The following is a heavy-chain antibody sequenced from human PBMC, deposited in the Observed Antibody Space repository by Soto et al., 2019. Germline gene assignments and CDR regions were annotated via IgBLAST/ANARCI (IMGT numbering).Heavy chain of an antibody. J-gene: IGHJ4*02. CDR3: ARMTSTVEFGY. CDR1: GGSISSGGYS. Sequence: SEALSLTCAVSGGSISSGGYSWSWIRQPPGKGLEWIGYIYHSGSTYYNPSLKSRVTISVDRSKNQFSLKLSSVTAADTAVYYCARMTSTVEFGYWGQGTLVTVSS. D-gene: IGHD4-17*01. V-gene: IGHV4-30-2*01. CDR2: IYHSGST.